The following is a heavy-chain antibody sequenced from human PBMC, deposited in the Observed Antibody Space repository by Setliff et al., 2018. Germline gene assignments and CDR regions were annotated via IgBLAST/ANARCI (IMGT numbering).Heavy chain of an antibody. CDR3: ARVSRERSNGECYSTTPCYSYYMDV. D-gene: IGHD2-8*01. Sequence: GGSLRLSCAASGFTFSSYSMKWVRQAPGKGLEWISYIDISSTTIYYADSVKGRFTISRDNAKNSLYLQMNSLRAGDTAVYYCARVSRERSNGECYSTTPCYSYYMDVWGKGTTVTVSS. CDR1: GFTFSSYS. J-gene: IGHJ6*03. V-gene: IGHV3-48*01. CDR2: IDISSTTI.